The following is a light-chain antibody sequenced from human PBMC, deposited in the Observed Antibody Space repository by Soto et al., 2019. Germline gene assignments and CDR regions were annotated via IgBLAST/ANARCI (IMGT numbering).Light chain of an antibody. CDR1: SSDVGGYNY. CDR2: EVN. CDR3: SSYAGSSNV. Sequence: QSALTHPPSASGSPGQSFAISCTGTSSDVGGYNYVSWYQQHPGKAPKLMIYEVNKRPSGVPDRFSGSKSGNTASLTVSGCQAEDEADYYCSSYAGSSNVFGTGTKVTVL. J-gene: IGLJ1*01. V-gene: IGLV2-8*01.